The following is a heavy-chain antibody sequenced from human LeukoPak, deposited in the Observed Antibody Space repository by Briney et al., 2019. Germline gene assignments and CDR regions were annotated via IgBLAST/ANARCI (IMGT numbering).Heavy chain of an antibody. CDR2: ISGSGGST. J-gene: IGHJ3*02. CDR1: GFTFSSYA. V-gene: IGHV3-23*01. CDR3: AKDRSRWLQSYGAFDI. D-gene: IGHD5-24*01. Sequence: PGGSLRLSCAASGFTFSSYAMSWVRQAPGKGLEWVSAISGSGGSTYYADSVKGRFTISRDNSKNTLYLQMNSLRAEDTAVYYCAKDRSRWLQSYGAFDIWGQGTMVTVSS.